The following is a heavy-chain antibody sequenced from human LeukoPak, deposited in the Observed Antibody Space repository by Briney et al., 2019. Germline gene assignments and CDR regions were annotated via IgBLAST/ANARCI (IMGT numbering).Heavy chain of an antibody. V-gene: IGHV1-18*01. D-gene: IGHD3-22*01. CDR3: ERGYQRAYYYDSSGYPGRDYFDY. Sequence: ASVKVSCKASGYTFTSYGISWVRQAPGQGLEWMGWISAYNGNTNYAQKLQGRVTMTTDTSTSTAYMELRSLRSDDTAVYYCERGYQRAYYYDSSGYPGRDYFDYWGQGTLVTVSS. J-gene: IGHJ4*02. CDR1: GYTFTSYG. CDR2: ISAYNGNT.